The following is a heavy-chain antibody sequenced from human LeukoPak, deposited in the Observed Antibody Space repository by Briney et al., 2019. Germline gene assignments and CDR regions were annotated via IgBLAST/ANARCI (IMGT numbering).Heavy chain of an antibody. V-gene: IGHV3-9*01. CDR2: ISWNSGSI. CDR3: AKDTHSIVVTIFDH. J-gene: IGHJ4*02. D-gene: IGHD2-21*02. Sequence: GGSLRLSCAASGFTFDDYAMHWVRQAPGKGLEWVSGISWNSGSIAYADSVKGRFTISRDNAKNSLYLQMNSLRAEDTALYYCAKDTHSIVVTIFDHWGQGTLVTVSS. CDR1: GFTFDDYA.